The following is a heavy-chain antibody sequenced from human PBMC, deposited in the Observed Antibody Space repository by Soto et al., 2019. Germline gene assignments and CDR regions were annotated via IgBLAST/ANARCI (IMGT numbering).Heavy chain of an antibody. CDR3: ARGGVYYDFWSGYYDY. CDR2: IYYSGST. Sequence: SETLSLTCTVSGGSISSYYWSWIRQPPGKGLEWIGYIYYSGSTNYNPSLKSRVTISVDTSKNQFSLKLSSVTAADTAVYYCARGGVYYDFWSGYYDYWGQGTLVTVSS. D-gene: IGHD3-3*01. CDR1: GGSISSYY. V-gene: IGHV4-59*01. J-gene: IGHJ4*02.